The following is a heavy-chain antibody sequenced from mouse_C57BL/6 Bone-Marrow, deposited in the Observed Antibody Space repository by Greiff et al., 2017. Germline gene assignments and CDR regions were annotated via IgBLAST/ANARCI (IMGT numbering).Heavy chain of an antibody. V-gene: IGHV1-81*01. J-gene: IGHJ3*01. CDR2: IYPRSGNN. Sequence: VKLMESGAELARPGASVKLSCKASGYTFTSYGISWVKQRTGQGLEWIGEIYPRSGNNYYNEKFKGKATLTADKSSSTAYMELRSLTSEDSAVYFCARSYYYGSSFWFAYWGQGTLVTVSA. CDR1: GYTFTSYG. CDR3: ARSYYYGSSFWFAY. D-gene: IGHD1-1*01.